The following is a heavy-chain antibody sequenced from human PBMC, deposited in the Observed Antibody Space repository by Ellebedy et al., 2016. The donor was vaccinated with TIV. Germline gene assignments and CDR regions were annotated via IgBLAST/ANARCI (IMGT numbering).Heavy chain of an antibody. CDR3: AADTAKIDY. V-gene: IGHV3-48*04. Sequence: GESLKISXAASGFTFSSYSMNWVRQAPGKGLEWVSYISSSSSTIYYADSVKGRFTISRDNAKNSLYLQMNSLRAEDTAVYYCAADTAKIDYWGQGTLVTVSS. D-gene: IGHD5-18*01. CDR2: ISSSSSTI. J-gene: IGHJ4*02. CDR1: GFTFSSYS.